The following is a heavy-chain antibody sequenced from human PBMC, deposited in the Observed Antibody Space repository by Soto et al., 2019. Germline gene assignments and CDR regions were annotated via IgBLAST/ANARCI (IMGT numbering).Heavy chain of an antibody. J-gene: IGHJ6*02. CDR2: IYYSGST. V-gene: IGHV4-59*01. CDR3: ARVVAVAGTLYYYYGMDV. Sequence: SETLSPTCTVSGGSISSYYGSWIRQPPGKGLEWIGYIYYSGSTNYNPSLKSRVTIPVDTSKNQFSLKLSSVTAADTAVYYCARVVAVAGTLYYYYGMDVWGQGTTVTVSS. D-gene: IGHD6-19*01. CDR1: GGSISSYY.